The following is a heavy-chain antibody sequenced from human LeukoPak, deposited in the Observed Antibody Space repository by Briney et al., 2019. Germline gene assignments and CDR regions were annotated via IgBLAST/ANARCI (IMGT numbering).Heavy chain of an antibody. Sequence: SQTLSLTCTVSGASISRSGVYWSWIRQHPGKGLEWIGYIYYSGSTNYNPSLKSRVTISVDTSKNQFSLKLSSVTAADTAVYYCARGNSGSYPHWGQGTLVTVSS. CDR2: IYYSGST. V-gene: IGHV4-61*08. D-gene: IGHD1-26*01. J-gene: IGHJ4*02. CDR3: ARGNSGSYPH. CDR1: GASISRSGVY.